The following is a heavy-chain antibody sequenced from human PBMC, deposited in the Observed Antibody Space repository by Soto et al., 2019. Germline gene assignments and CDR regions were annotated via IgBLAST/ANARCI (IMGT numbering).Heavy chain of an antibody. Sequence: QVQLVESGGGVVQPGRSLRLSCAASGFTFSSYGMHWVRQAPGKGLEWVAVISYDGSNKYYADSVKGRLTISRDNSMNTPYLKMNSLRGEDTAVYSCAKDNGCGCDWLRVGDAPDIWGQGTMVTVSS. CDR1: GFTFSSYG. CDR3: AKDNGCGCDWLRVGDAPDI. CDR2: ISYDGSNK. V-gene: IGHV3-30*18. D-gene: IGHD5-12*01. J-gene: IGHJ3*02.